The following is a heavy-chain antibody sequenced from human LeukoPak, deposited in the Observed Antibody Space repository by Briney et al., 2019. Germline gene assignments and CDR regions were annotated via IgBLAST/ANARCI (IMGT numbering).Heavy chain of an antibody. CDR1: GGSISSYY. Sequence: SETLSLTWTVSGGSISSYYWSWIRQPAGKGLEWIGRIYTSGSTNYNPSLKSRVTMSVDTSKNQFSLKLSSVTAADTAVYYCARGRAAAGKLDYWGQGTLVTVSS. J-gene: IGHJ4*02. V-gene: IGHV4-4*07. D-gene: IGHD6-13*01. CDR3: ARGRAAAGKLDY. CDR2: IYTSGST.